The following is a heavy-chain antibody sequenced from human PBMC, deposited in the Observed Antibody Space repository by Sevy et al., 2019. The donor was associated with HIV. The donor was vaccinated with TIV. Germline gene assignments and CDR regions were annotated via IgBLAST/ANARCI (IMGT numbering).Heavy chain of an antibody. V-gene: IGHV3-21*04. CDR3: AKDIIPYSSSWYGMDV. CDR1: GFTFSSYS. J-gene: IGHJ6*02. D-gene: IGHD6-13*01. CDR2: ISSSSNYI. Sequence: GGSLRLSCAASGFTFSSYSMNWVRQAPGKGLEWISSISSSSNYIYYADSVKGRFTISRDNAQNSLYLQMNSLRAEDTALYYCAKDIIPYSSSWYGMDVWGQGTTVTVSS.